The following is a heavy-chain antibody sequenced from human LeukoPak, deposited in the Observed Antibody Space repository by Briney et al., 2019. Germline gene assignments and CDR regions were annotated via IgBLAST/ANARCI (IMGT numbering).Heavy chain of an antibody. CDR2: IYTSGST. CDR1: GGSISSGSYY. CDR3: ARALLTVGMDV. D-gene: IGHD4-17*01. Sequence: TSETLSLTCTVSGGSISSGSYYWSWLRQPAGKGLEWIGRIYTSGSTNYNPSLKSRVTISVDKSKNQFSLKLSSVTAADTAVYYCARALLTVGMDVWGQGTTVTVSS. V-gene: IGHV4-61*02. J-gene: IGHJ6*02.